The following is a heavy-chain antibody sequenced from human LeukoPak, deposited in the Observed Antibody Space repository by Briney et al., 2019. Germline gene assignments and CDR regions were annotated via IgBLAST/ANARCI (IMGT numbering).Heavy chain of an antibody. D-gene: IGHD3-10*01. V-gene: IGHV1-2*02. Sequence: ASVKVSCKASGYTFTGYYMHWVRQAPGQGLERMGWINPNSGGTNYAQKFQGRVTMTRDTSISTAYMELSRLRSDDTAVYYCARVLRHYGSGSYSFDYWGQGTLVTVSS. CDR1: GYTFTGYY. CDR3: ARVLRHYGSGSYSFDY. CDR2: INPNSGGT. J-gene: IGHJ4*02.